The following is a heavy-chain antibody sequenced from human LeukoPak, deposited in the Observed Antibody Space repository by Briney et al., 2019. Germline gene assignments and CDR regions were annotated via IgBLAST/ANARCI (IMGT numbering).Heavy chain of an antibody. CDR2: ISSSGNYI. V-gene: IGHV3-21*01. CDR3: ARGSSTFDY. J-gene: IGHJ4*02. Sequence: GGSLRLSCAASGFSFSDYSMNWVRQAPGKGLEWVSSISSSGNYIYYADSLKGRFTTSRDNGKNSLYLQMNSLRAEDTAVYYCARGSSTFDYWGQGTLVTVSS. CDR1: GFSFSDYS.